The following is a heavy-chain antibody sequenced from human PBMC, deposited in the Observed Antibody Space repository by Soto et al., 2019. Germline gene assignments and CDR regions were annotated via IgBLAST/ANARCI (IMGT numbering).Heavy chain of an antibody. J-gene: IGHJ4*02. CDR1: GFPFGENA. V-gene: IGHV3-23*01. CDR2: ISDSGATT. Sequence: GGSLRLSCAASGFPFGENAMSWVRQAPGKGLEWVSGISDSGATTYYADSVRGRFTISRDNSKNTLYLQMKSLIAEDSASYYCAKEDTSSGSLAYWGQGALVTVSS. D-gene: IGHD6-19*01. CDR3: AKEDTSSGSLAY.